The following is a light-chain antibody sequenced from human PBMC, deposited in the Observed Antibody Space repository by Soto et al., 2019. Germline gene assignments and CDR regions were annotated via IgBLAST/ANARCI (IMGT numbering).Light chain of an antibody. V-gene: IGLV2-11*01. CDR3: CSYAGSYTLYV. Sequence: ALTQPRSVSGSPGQSVTISCTGTSSDVGGYNYVSWYQQHPGKAPKLMIYDVSNRPSGVPDRFSGSKSGNTASLTISGLQAEDEADYYCCSYAGSYTLYVFGTGTKVTVL. CDR2: DVS. CDR1: SSDVGGYNY. J-gene: IGLJ1*01.